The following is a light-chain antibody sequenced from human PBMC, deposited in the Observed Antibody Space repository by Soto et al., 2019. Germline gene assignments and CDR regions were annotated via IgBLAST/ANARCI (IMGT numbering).Light chain of an antibody. Sequence: EIVMTQSPGTLSVSPGERATLSCRASRTVSSNLAWYQQKPGQAPRLLIYGASTRATGIPARFSGSGSGTEFTLTISSLQSEDFAVYFCQQYNNWPFSFGQGTRLEIK. CDR2: GAS. CDR1: RTVSSN. CDR3: QQYNNWPFS. J-gene: IGKJ5*01. V-gene: IGKV3-15*01.